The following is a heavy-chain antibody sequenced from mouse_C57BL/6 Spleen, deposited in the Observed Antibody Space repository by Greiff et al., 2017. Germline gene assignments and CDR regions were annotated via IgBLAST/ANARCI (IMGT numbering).Heavy chain of an antibody. D-gene: IGHD2-5*01. CDR3: AIYYSNYLDD. J-gene: IGHJ2*01. CDR1: GYTFTSYW. Sequence: QVQLQQPGAELVKPGASVKMSCKASGYTFTSYWITWVKQRPGQGLEWIGDIYPGSGSTNYNEKFKSKATLTVDTASSTAYMQLSSLTSEDSAVYYCAIYYSNYLDDWGQGTTLTVSS. V-gene: IGHV1-55*01. CDR2: IYPGSGST.